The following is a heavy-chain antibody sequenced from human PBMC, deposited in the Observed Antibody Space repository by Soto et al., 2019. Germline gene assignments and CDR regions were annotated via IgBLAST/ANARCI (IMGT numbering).Heavy chain of an antibody. CDR2: INACNGNT. Sequence: QVHLVQSGAEVKEPGASGKVSCKTSGFTFTTHAIHWLRQAPGQRFEWMGWINACNGNTKYSQTFHDRITITRDTSANPAYMELSSLTFDDRAVYFCARRNSSGLVDHWGQGTPITVSS. CDR1: GFTFTTHA. CDR3: ARRNSSGLVDH. V-gene: IGHV1-3*01. D-gene: IGHD3-22*01. J-gene: IGHJ4*02.